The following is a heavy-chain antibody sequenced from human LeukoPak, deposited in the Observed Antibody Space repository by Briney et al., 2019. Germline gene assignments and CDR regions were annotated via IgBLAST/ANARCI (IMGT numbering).Heavy chain of an antibody. CDR2: IYSGGST. CDR3: AKPLDSSGYVLDF. J-gene: IGHJ4*02. D-gene: IGHD3-22*01. V-gene: IGHV3-53*05. CDR1: GFIVSSNY. Sequence: GGSLRLSCAASGFIVSSNYMSWVRQAPGKGLEWVSTIYSGGSTYYADSAKGRFTISRDNSKNTLYLQMNSLRPEDTAVYYCAKPLDSSGYVLDFWGQGTLVTVSS.